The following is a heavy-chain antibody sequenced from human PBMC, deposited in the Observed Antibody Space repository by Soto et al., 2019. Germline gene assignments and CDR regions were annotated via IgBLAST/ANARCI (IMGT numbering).Heavy chain of an antibody. CDR2: IYYSGST. Sequence: SETLSLTCTVSGGSISSGDYYWSWIRQPPGKGLEWIGYIYYSGSTYYNPSLKSRVTISVDTSKNQFSLKLSSVTAADTAVYYCARAYPHYEFWSGHREEYFELWGRGTLVTVSS. CDR3: ARAYPHYEFWSGHREEYFEL. J-gene: IGHJ2*01. V-gene: IGHV4-30-4*01. D-gene: IGHD3-3*01. CDR1: GGSISSGDYY.